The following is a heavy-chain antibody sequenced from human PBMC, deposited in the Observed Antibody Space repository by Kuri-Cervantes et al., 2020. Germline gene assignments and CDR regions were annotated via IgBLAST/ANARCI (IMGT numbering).Heavy chain of an antibody. CDR2: SNSDGSRI. CDR1: GFTFSSYA. Sequence: GGSLRLSCAASGFTFSSYAMSWVRQAPGKGLVWVSRSNSDGSRISFADSVKGRFTISRDSAKNTLYLQMNSLRAEDTAVYYCARSDWFDPWGQGTLVTVSS. J-gene: IGHJ5*02. CDR3: ARSDWFDP. V-gene: IGHV3-74*01.